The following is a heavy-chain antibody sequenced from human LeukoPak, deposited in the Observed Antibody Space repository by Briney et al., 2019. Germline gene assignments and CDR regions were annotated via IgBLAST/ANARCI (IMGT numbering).Heavy chain of an antibody. Sequence: SETLSLTCTVSGGSISSYYWSWIRQPPGKGLEWIGYIYYRGSTNYNPSLKSRVTISVDTSKNQLSLNLNSVTAADTAVYYCARTWDDGYFDPWGQGTLVTVSS. CDR3: ARTWDDGYFDP. D-gene: IGHD1-1*01. J-gene: IGHJ5*02. CDR2: IYYRGST. CDR1: GGSISSYY. V-gene: IGHV4-59*01.